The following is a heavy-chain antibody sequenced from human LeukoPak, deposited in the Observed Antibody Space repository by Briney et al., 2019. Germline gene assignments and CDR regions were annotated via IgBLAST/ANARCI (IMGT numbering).Heavy chain of an antibody. J-gene: IGHJ4*02. V-gene: IGHV1-2*04. CDR2: INPNSGGT. CDR1: GYTFTGYY. Sequence: GASVKVSCKASGYTFTGYYMHWVRQAPGQGLEWMGWINPNSGGTNYAQKFQGWVTMTRDTSISTAYMELSRLRSDDTAVYYCAREPYGSGTRIDDYWGQGTLVTVSS. CDR3: AREPYGSGTRIDDY. D-gene: IGHD3-10*01.